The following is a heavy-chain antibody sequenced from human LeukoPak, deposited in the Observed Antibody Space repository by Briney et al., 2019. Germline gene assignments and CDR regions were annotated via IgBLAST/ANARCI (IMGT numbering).Heavy chain of an antibody. D-gene: IGHD6-19*01. CDR3: ARDRISVAATETSFDY. J-gene: IGHJ4*02. Sequence: PGGSLRLSCVASGFTFSSRDWMTWVRQAPGKGLEWVSSISGSSSYIYYADSVKGRFTISRGNAKNSLYLQMNSLRAEDTAVYYCARDRISVAATETSFDYWGQGTLVTVSS. CDR1: GFTFSSRDW. V-gene: IGHV3-21*01. CDR2: ISGSSSYI.